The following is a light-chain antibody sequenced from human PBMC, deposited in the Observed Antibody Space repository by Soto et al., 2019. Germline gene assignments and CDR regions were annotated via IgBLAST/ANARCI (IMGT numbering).Light chain of an antibody. CDR2: SNN. CDR1: SSNIGTYT. J-gene: IGLJ1*01. V-gene: IGLV1-44*01. CDR3: STWDDSLNGLV. Sequence: QPVLTQPPSGSGTPGQRVTISCSGSSSNIGTYTVNWYQQLPGTAPKLLIYSNNQRPSGVPDRFSGSKSGTSASLAISGLQSEDESDYYCSTWDDSLNGLVFGTGTKVTVL.